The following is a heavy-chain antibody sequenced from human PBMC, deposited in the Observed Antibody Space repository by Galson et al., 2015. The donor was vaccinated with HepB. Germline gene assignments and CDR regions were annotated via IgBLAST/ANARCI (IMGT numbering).Heavy chain of an antibody. CDR3: ARVGGLWFGNYGMDV. J-gene: IGHJ6*02. V-gene: IGHV1-18*01. CDR2: ISAYNGNT. Sequence: SVKVSCKASGYTFTSNGISWVRQAPGQGLEWMGWISAYNGNTNYAQKFQGRVTMTTDTSSSTAYMELRSLRSDDTAVYYCARVGGLWFGNYGMDVWGQGTTVTVSS. CDR1: GYTFTSNG. D-gene: IGHD3-10*01.